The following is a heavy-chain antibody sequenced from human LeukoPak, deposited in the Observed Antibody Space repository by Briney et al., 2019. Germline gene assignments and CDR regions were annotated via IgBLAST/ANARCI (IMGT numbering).Heavy chain of an antibody. CDR1: GGSISSSSYY. Sequence: SETLSLTCTVSGGSISSSSYYWGWIRQPPGKGLEWIGSIYYSGSTYYNPSLKSRVTISVDTSKNQFSLKLSSVTAADTAVYYCARQKVLRFLEWLGNYFDYWGQGTLVTVSS. D-gene: IGHD3-3*01. V-gene: IGHV4-39*01. J-gene: IGHJ4*02. CDR2: IYYSGST. CDR3: ARQKVLRFLEWLGNYFDY.